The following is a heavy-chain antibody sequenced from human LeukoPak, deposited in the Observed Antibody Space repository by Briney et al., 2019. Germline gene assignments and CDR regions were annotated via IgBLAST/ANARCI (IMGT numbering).Heavy chain of an antibody. D-gene: IGHD6-6*01. J-gene: IGHJ6*02. V-gene: IGHV3-21*01. CDR2: ISSSSSCI. CDR1: GFTFSSYS. CDR3: ARERLRYSSSLGYGMDV. Sequence: PGGSLRLSCAASGFTFSSYSMNWVRQAPGKGLEWVSSISSSSSCIYYADSVKGRFTISRDNAKNSLYLQMNSLRAEDTAVYYCARERLRYSSSLGYGMDVWGQGTTVTVSS.